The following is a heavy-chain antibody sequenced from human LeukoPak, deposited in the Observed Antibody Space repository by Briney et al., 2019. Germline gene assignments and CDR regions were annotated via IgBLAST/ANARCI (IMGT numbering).Heavy chain of an antibody. J-gene: IGHJ5*02. CDR1: GGSISSSSYY. CDR2: IYYSGST. V-gene: IGHV4-39*01. CDR3: ARGRGHNWFDP. Sequence: SETLSLTCTVSGGSISSSSYYWGWIRQPPGMGLEWIGSIYYSGSTYYNPSLKSRVSISMDTSKNQFSLNLNSVTAADTAVYYCARGRGHNWFDPWGQGTLVTVSS.